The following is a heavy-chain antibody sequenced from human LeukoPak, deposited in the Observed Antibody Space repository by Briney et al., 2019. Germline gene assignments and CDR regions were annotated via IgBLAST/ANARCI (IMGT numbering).Heavy chain of an antibody. CDR1: GFTFSSYG. V-gene: IGHV3-7*01. Sequence: PGGSLRLSCAASGFTFSSYGMHWVRQVPGKGLEWVAIIKQDSGEKYYVDSVKGRFTISRDNAKNLLYLQMNSLRAEDTAVYYCARDWGLREHYWGQGTLVTVSS. CDR2: IKQDSGEK. D-gene: IGHD3-16*01. CDR3: ARDWGLREHY. J-gene: IGHJ4*02.